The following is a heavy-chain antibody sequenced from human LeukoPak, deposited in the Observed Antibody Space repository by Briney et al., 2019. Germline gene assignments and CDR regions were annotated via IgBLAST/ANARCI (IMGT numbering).Heavy chain of an antibody. CDR3: ARGLVYSSGWPY. Sequence: SVKVSCKASGGTFSSYAISWVRQAPGQGLEWMGGIIPIFGTANYAQKFQGRVTITADKSTSTAYMELSSLRSEDTAVYYCARGLVYSSGWPYWGQGTLVTVSS. CDR1: GGTFSSYA. D-gene: IGHD6-19*01. CDR2: IIPIFGTA. J-gene: IGHJ4*02. V-gene: IGHV1-69*06.